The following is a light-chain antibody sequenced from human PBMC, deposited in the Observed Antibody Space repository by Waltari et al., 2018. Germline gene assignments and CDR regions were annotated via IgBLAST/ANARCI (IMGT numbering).Light chain of an antibody. Sequence: DVQVTQSPSSLSAIIGDRVTITCRASRNIRDHINWYQHRPGKAPKLLIFDASSLNSGVPLRFSGSGSGTDFTLTISSLQREDFATYYCQQSFGTPLSFGGGTRVEFK. V-gene: IGKV1-39*01. J-gene: IGKJ4*01. CDR1: RNIRDH. CDR2: DAS. CDR3: QQSFGTPLS.